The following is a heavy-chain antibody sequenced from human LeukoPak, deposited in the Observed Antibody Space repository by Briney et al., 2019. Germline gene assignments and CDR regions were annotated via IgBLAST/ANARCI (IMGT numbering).Heavy chain of an antibody. CDR1: GFTFSSYG. CDR3: ARARGYSYGYYGY. CDR2: IWYDGSNK. Sequence: GGSLRLSCAASGFTFSSYGMHWVRQAPGKGLEWVAVIWYDGSNKYYTDSVKGGFTISRDNSKSTLYLQMNSLRAEGTAVYYCARARGYSYGYYGYWGQGTLVTVSS. J-gene: IGHJ4*02. D-gene: IGHD5-18*01. V-gene: IGHV3-33*01.